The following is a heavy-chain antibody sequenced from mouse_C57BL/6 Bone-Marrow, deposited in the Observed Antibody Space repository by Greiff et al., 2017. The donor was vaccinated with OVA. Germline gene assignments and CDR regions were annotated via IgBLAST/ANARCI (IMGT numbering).Heavy chain of an antibody. J-gene: IGHJ1*03. CDR3: ARRGYYGSPWYFDV. CDR2: IDPSDSYT. V-gene: IGHV1-50*01. Sequence: QVHVKQPGAELVKPGASVKLSCKASGYTFTSYWMQWVKQRPGQGLEWIGEIDPSDSYTNYNQKFKGKATLTVDTSSSTAYMQLSSLTSEDSAVYYCARRGYYGSPWYFDVWGTGTTVTVSS. CDR1: GYTFTSYW. D-gene: IGHD1-1*01.